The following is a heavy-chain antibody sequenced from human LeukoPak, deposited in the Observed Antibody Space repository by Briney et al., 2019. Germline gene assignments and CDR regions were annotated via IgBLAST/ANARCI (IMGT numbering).Heavy chain of an antibody. CDR3: ARWGRDYYDSSGYYYGSSPFDAFDI. D-gene: IGHD3-22*01. V-gene: IGHV1-2*02. CDR1: GYSFADYY. Sequence: GASVKVSCKASGYSFADYYMHWARQAPGQGLEWMGWINPNSGGTNYAQKFQGRVTMTRDTSISTAYMELSRLRSDDTAVYYCARWGRDYYDSSGYYYGSSPFDAFDIWGQGTMVTVSS. J-gene: IGHJ3*02. CDR2: INPNSGGT.